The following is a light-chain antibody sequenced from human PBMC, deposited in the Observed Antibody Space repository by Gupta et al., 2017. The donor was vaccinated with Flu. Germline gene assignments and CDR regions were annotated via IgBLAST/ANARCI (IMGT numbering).Light chain of an antibody. CDR2: GAS. CDR1: QNIRSD. CDR3: QQNKNGHPRFT. Sequence: EIVMTQSPVTLSVSPGESVTLSCRSRQNIRSDLVWYQQKPRQAPQLLIYGASHRAEGSTVICSSSGDDTEDXLTIVSXQSEDYEVYYCQQNKNGHPRFTFGXGTKVEVK. V-gene: IGKV3D-15*01. J-gene: IGKJ4*01.